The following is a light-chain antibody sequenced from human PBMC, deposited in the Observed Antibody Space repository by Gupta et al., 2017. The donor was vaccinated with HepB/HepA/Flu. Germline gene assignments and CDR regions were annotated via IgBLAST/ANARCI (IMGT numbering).Light chain of an antibody. Sequence: EILMTQSPVTLSVSPGETATLYCRASQSISANFAWYQQRPGQAPRLLVYGSSTRAAAIPARFSGSGSGTEFTLSISNLQSEDSALYFCQQDNSWPLTFGGGTQVEI. CDR2: GSS. CDR3: QQDNSWPLT. V-gene: IGKV3-15*01. CDR1: QSISAN. J-gene: IGKJ4*01.